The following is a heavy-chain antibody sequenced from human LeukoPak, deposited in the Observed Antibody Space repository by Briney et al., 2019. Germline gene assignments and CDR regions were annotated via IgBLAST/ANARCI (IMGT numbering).Heavy chain of an antibody. J-gene: IGHJ3*02. CDR3: AKGEQWLVVHDAFDI. CDR2: ISWNSGSI. Sequence: GGSLRLSCAASGFTFDDYAMHWVRQAPGKGLEWVSGISWNSGSIGYADSVKGRFTISRDNAKNSLYLQMNSLRAEDTALYYCAKGEQWLVVHDAFDIWGQGTMVTVSS. D-gene: IGHD6-19*01. V-gene: IGHV3-9*01. CDR1: GFTFDDYA.